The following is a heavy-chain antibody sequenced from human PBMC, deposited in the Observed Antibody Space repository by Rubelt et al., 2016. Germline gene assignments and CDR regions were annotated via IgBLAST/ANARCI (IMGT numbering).Heavy chain of an antibody. J-gene: IGHJ4*02. D-gene: IGHD3-10*01. V-gene: IGHV3-33*08. Sequence: VQLVGSGGGLVQPGGSLRLSCAASGFSVSDNYMSWVRQAPGKGLEWVAVIWYDGSNKYYADSVKGRFIISRDNSKNTLYLQMNSLRAEDTAVYYCARDPGDYFDYWGQGTLVTVSS. CDR3: ARDPGDYFDY. CDR2: IWYDGSNK. CDR1: GFSVSDNY.